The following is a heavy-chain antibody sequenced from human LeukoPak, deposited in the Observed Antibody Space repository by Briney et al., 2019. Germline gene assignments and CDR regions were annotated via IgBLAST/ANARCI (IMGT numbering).Heavy chain of an antibody. CDR3: ASCSYDSSGNFDY. Sequence: AGSLRLSCAASGFTLSSYSINWVRQAPGKWLEWVSSISSSSSYIYYADSVKGRFTISRDNAKNSQYLQMNSLSGGVTAVYYCASCSYDSSGNFDYWGQGPEVSVSS. V-gene: IGHV3-21*01. CDR2: ISSSSSYI. D-gene: IGHD3-22*01. CDR1: GFTLSSYS. J-gene: IGHJ4*02.